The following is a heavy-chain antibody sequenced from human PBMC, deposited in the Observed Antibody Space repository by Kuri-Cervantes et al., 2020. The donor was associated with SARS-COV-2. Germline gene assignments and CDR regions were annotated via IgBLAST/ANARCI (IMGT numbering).Heavy chain of an antibody. CDR3: AKARLHYDFWSGLDY. CDR1: GFTFSSYS. J-gene: IGHJ4*02. D-gene: IGHD3-3*01. V-gene: IGHV3-21*01. CDR2: ISSSSSYI. Sequence: GESLKISCAASGFTFSSYSMNWVRQAPGKGLEWVSSISSSSSYIYYADSVKGRFTISRDNAKNSLYLQMDSLRAEDTAVYYCAKARLHYDFWSGLDYWGQGTLVTVSS.